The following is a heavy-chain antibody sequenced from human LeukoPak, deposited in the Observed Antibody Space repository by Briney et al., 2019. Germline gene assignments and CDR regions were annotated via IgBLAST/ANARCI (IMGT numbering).Heavy chain of an antibody. CDR2: ISWDGGNT. V-gene: IGHV3-43*01. CDR1: GFTFDDYT. J-gene: IGHJ4*02. D-gene: IGHD5-12*01. Sequence: PGGSLRLSCAASGFTFDDYTMHWVRQAPGKGLEWVSLISWDGGNTYYADSVKGRFTISRDNSKNSLYLQMNSLRTEDTALYYCAKAAIVATIRGGYNFDYWGQGTLVTVSS. CDR3: AKAAIVATIRGGYNFDY.